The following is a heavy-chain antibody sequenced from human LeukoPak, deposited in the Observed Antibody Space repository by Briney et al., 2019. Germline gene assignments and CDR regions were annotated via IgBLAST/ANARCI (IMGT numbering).Heavy chain of an antibody. CDR2: ISLTGRT. V-gene: IGHV4-4*02. CDR3: SRESGPFCPFGH. Sequence: PSGTLSLTCGVSGGSITTTNYWSWVRQPPGGGLECIGEISLTGRTHYNPSLKSRVHISIDESKNHLYLNLASVTASDTAVYYCSRESGPFCPFGHWGQGTLVAVTS. D-gene: IGHD1-26*01. CDR1: GGSITTTNY. J-gene: IGHJ4*02.